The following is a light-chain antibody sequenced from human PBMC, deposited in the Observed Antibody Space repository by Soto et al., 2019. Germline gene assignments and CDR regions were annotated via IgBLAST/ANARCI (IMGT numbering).Light chain of an antibody. CDR2: EVS. V-gene: IGLV2-8*01. J-gene: IGLJ2*01. CDR1: ISDVGGYNY. CDR3: GSYAGVKNYVA. Sequence: QSALTQPPSASGSPGQSVTISCTGTISDVGGYNYVSWYQQHPGKAPKLMIYEVSERPSGVPDRFSGSKSGNTASLTVSGLQAEDEADYYCGSYAGVKNYVAFGGGTKLTVL.